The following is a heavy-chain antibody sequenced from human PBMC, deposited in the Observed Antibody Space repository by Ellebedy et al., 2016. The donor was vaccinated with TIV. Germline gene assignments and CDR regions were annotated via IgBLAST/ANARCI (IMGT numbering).Heavy chain of an antibody. CDR1: GFTFSSYW. V-gene: IGHV3-7*03. D-gene: IGHD6-19*01. Sequence: GGSLRLXXAASGFTFSSYWMSWVRQAPGKGLEWVANIKQDGSEKYYVDSVKGRFTISRDNAKNSLYLQMNSLRAEDTAVYYCASVAGAYSSGWYYFDYWGQGTLVTVSS. J-gene: IGHJ4*02. CDR2: IKQDGSEK. CDR3: ASVAGAYSSGWYYFDY.